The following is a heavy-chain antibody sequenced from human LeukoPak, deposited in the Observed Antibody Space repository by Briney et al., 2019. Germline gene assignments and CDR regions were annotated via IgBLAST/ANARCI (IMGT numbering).Heavy chain of an antibody. V-gene: IGHV4-30-4*08. J-gene: IGHJ5*02. Sequence: SQTLSLTCTVSGGSISSGDYYWSWTRQPPGKGLEWIGYIYYSGSTYYNPSLKSRVTISVDTSKNQFSLKLSSVTAADTAVHYCARVPAALNWFDPWGQGTLVTVSS. CDR3: ARVPAALNWFDP. D-gene: IGHD2-2*01. CDR2: IYYSGST. CDR1: GGSISSGDYY.